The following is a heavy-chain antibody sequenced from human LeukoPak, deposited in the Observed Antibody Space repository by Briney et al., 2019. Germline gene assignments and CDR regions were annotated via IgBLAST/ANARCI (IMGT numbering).Heavy chain of an antibody. CDR1: GGTFSSYT. D-gene: IGHD3-22*01. Sequence: ASVKVSCKASGGTFSSYTISWVRQAPGQGLEWVGRIIPILGIANYAQKFQGRVTITADKSTSTAYMELSSLRSEDTAVYYCARDYYDSSGYLDWGQGTQVTVSS. J-gene: IGHJ4*02. V-gene: IGHV1-69*04. CDR2: IIPILGIA. CDR3: ARDYYDSSGYLD.